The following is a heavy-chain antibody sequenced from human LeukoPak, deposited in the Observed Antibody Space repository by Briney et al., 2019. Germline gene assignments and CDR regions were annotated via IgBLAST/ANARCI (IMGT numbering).Heavy chain of an antibody. D-gene: IGHD2-2*01. CDR1: GFTFSSYA. V-gene: IGHV3-23*01. CDR2: ISGGGGST. Sequence: GGSLRLSCAASGFTFSSYAMSWVRQAPGKGLEWVSAISGGGGSTYYADSVKGRFTISRDNSKNTLYLQMNSLRAEDTAVYYCAKGPQLHSISWFDPWGQGTLVTVSS. J-gene: IGHJ5*02. CDR3: AKGPQLHSISWFDP.